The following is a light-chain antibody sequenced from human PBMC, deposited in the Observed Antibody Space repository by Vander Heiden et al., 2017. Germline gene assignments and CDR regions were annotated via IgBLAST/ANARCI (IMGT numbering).Light chain of an antibody. J-gene: IGLJ3*02. V-gene: IGLV3-9*01. CDR3: QVWDSNTAV. CDR1: NIGSKN. Sequence: SYELTQPPSVSAALGQTARIPCGGNNIGSKNMYWYQQKPGQAPVLVILRDRDRPSGIPARFSGSNSGNTATLTISRAQAGDEADYYCQVWDSNTAVFGGGTKLTVL. CDR2: RDR.